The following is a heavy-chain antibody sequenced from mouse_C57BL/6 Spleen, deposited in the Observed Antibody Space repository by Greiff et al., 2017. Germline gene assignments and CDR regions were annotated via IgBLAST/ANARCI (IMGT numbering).Heavy chain of an antibody. CDR3: ARRKITTEGYFDY. J-gene: IGHJ2*01. V-gene: IGHV5-6*02. CDR1: GFTFSSYG. CDR2: ISSGGSYT. Sequence: DVMLVESGGDLVKPGGSLKLSCAASGFTFSSYGMSWVRPTPDKRLEWVATISSGGSYTYYPDSVKGRFTISRDNAKNTLYLQMSSLKSEDTAMYYCARRKITTEGYFDYWGQGTTLTVSS. D-gene: IGHD1-1*01.